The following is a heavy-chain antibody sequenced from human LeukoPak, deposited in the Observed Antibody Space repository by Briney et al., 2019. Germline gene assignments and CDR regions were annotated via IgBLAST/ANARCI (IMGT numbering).Heavy chain of an antibody. CDR3: ARVGRYGYNLEYFDY. J-gene: IGHJ4*02. CDR1: GGSISSYY. D-gene: IGHD5-24*01. V-gene: IGHV4-59*01. Sequence: SETLSLTCTVSGGSISSYYWSWIRQPPGKGLEWIGYIYYSGSTNYNPSLKSRVTISVDTSKNQFSLKLSSVTAADTAVYYCARVGRYGYNLEYFDYWGQGTLVTISS. CDR2: IYYSGST.